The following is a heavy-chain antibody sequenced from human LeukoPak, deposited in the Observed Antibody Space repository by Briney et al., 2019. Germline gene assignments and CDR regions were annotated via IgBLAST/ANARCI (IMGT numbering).Heavy chain of an antibody. CDR1: GGTFSAYA. V-gene: IGHV1-69*01. D-gene: IGHD3-9*01. CDR2: IIPILGTV. CDR3: ARVNFDRAFDI. J-gene: IGHJ3*02. Sequence: SVKVSCKTSGGTFSAYAVSWVRQAPGQGLEWMGVIIPILGTVNFAQKLQGRVTITSAESTSTAYMELSSLRSEDTAVYFCARVNFDRAFDIWGQGTMVTVSS.